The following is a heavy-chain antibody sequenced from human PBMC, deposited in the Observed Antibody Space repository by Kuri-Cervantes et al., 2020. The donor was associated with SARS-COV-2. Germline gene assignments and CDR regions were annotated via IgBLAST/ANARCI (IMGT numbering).Heavy chain of an antibody. CDR3: TRADISGSNKWFFNL. CDR2: IDSGGNT. J-gene: IGHJ2*01. Sequence: GESLKISCAASEFTVSNKYMTWVRQAPGKGLNCVSVIDSGGNTYYADSVKGRFTISRDSSKNTLYLQMNNLSAADTAVYYCTRADISGSNKWFFNLWGRGTRGTVSS. V-gene: IGHV3-53*01. CDR1: EFTVSNKY. D-gene: IGHD3-22*01.